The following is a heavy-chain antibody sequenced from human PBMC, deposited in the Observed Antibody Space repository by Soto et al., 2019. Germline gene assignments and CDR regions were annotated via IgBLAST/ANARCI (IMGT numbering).Heavy chain of an antibody. V-gene: IGHV1-69*08. D-gene: IGHD3-3*01. CDR2: IIPILGIA. J-gene: IGHJ5*02. CDR1: GGTFSSYT. CDR3: ARDNYDFWSGYSPGNWFDP. Sequence: QAQLVQSGAEVKKPGSLVKVSCKASGGTFSSYTISWVRQAPGQGLEWMGRIIPILGIANYAQKFQGRVTITADKSTSTAYMELSSLRSEDTAVYYCARDNYDFWSGYSPGNWFDPWGQGTLVTVSS.